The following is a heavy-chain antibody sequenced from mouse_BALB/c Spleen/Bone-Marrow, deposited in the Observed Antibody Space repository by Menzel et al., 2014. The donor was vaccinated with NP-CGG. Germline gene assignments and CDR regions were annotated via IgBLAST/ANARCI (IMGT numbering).Heavy chain of an antibody. D-gene: IGHD2-4*01. CDR2: ISCYNGAT. CDR3: ARKRDYEYAMDY. CDR1: GYSFTGYY. J-gene: IGHJ4*01. V-gene: IGHV1S34*01. Sequence: LVKTGASVRISCKASGYSFTGYYMHWVKQSHGKSLERIGYISCYNGATSYNQKFKGTATFTVDTSSSTAYMQFNSLTSEDSAVYYCARKRDYEYAMDYWGQGTSVTVSS.